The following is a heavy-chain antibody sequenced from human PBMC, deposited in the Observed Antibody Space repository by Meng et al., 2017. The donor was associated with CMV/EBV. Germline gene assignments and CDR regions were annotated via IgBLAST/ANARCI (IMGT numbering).Heavy chain of an antibody. J-gene: IGHJ4*02. CDR2: IKQDGSEK. V-gene: IGHV3-7*04. D-gene: IGHD4-17*01. CDR1: GFTFSSYC. CDR3: ARDRYYGDYGDY. Sequence: VPVVEAGGGSVKPGGLLRLSCAASGFTFSSYCMSWVRQAPGKGLEWVANIKQDGSEKYYVDSVKGRFTISRDNAKNSLYLQMNSLRAEDTAVYYCARDRYYGDYGDYWGQGTLVTVSS.